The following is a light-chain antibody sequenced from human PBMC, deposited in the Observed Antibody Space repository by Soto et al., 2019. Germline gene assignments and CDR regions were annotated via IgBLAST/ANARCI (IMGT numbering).Light chain of an antibody. J-gene: IGKJ2*01. CDR1: QSTGII. CDR2: AAS. V-gene: IGKV1-39*01. Sequence: DIQMTQSPFSLSASVGDRVTITCRARQSTGIILNWYPQKPGKAPNPLIYAASSLHSGVPSRFSGSASGTDFTLTISSLHPDDFATYYCLQSYSTPFTFGQGTKLEIK. CDR3: LQSYSTPFT.